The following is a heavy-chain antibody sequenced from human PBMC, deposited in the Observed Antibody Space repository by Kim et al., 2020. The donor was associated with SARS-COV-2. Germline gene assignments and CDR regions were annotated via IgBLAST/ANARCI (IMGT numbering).Heavy chain of an antibody. D-gene: IGHD3-16*01. J-gene: IGHJ4*02. CDR3: ARDRGGTGAVFDY. V-gene: IGHV3-53*01. Sequence: YADSVKGRFTISRDNSKTTVYLQMNSRRVEDTAVYFCARDRGGTGAVFDYWGQGTLVTVSS.